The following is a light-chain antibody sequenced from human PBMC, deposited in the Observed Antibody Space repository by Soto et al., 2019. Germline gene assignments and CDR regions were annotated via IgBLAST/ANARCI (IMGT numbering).Light chain of an antibody. CDR2: VSR. CDR1: SSNIGAGYD. Sequence: QSALTQPPSGSGAPGQRVTISCSGSSSNIGAGYDVHWYQQLPGTAPRLLIYVSRNRPSGVPDRFSGSKSGTSASLAITGLQTDDEADYYCQSYDSSLRLAVFGGGTKLTVL. J-gene: IGLJ3*02. CDR3: QSYDSSLRLAV. V-gene: IGLV1-40*01.